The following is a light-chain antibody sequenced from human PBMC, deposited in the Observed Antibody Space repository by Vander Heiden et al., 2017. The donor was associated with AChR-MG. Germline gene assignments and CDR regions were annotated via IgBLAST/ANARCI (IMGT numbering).Light chain of an antibody. Sequence: EIVMTQSPATLSVSPGERATLSCRASQRVGSSLAWYQQKPGQSPRLLIDRASTRASCIPASFSGSGSGTEFTLTISSLQSEDFAVYYCQQYNNLPPSFGPGTKVDI. CDR3: QQYNNLPPS. CDR2: RAS. V-gene: IGKV3-15*01. J-gene: IGKJ3*01. CDR1: QRVGSS.